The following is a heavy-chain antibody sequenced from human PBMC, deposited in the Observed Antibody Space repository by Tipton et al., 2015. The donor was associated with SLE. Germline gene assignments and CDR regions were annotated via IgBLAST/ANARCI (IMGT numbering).Heavy chain of an antibody. J-gene: IGHJ6*03. V-gene: IGHV1-18*01. Sequence: QLVQSGAEVKKPGASVKVSCKASGYTFTSYCITWVRQAPGQGLEWMGWISGYNGNTNYAQKLQGRVTMTTDTSTSTAYMEPRSLRSDDTAVYYCARLGDWDFYYYMDVWGKGTTVTVSS. CDR2: ISGYNGNT. CDR1: GYTFTSYC. CDR3: ARLGDWDFYYYMDV. D-gene: IGHD3-16*01.